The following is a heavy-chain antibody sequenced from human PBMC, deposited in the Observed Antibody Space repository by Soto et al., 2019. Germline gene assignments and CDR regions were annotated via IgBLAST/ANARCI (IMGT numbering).Heavy chain of an antibody. CDR3: AKGPPTYGGNSGAFDY. V-gene: IGHV1-2*04. CDR2: VNPNNGGT. J-gene: IGHJ4*02. Sequence: QVLLVQSGAEVKKPGASVKVSCTASGYTFTAYYIHWVRQAPGQGLERMGWVNPNNGGTNYAQKFQGWVTMTRDTSISTAYMELRRLRSDDTAVYYCAKGPPTYGGNSGAFDYWGQGTLVAVSS. CDR1: GYTFTAYY. D-gene: IGHD2-21*02.